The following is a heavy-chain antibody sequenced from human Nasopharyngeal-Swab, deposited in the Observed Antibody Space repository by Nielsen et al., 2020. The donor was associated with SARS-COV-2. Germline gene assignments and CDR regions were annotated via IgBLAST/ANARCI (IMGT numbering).Heavy chain of an antibody. CDR3: AKEGVTAMEPYWYFDL. CDR1: GFTFSSYA. CDR2: ISYDGSNK. Sequence: GGSLRLSCAASGFTFSSYAMHWVRQAPGKGLEWVAVISYDGSNKYYADSVKGRFTISRDNSKNTLYLQMNSLRAEDTAVYYCAKEGVTAMEPYWYFDLWGRGTLVTVSS. D-gene: IGHD5-18*01. V-gene: IGHV3-30-3*01. J-gene: IGHJ2*01.